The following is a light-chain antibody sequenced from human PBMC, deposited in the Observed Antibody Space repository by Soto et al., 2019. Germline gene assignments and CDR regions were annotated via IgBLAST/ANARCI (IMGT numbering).Light chain of an antibody. V-gene: IGLV2-14*01. J-gene: IGLJ1*01. CDR2: DVS. CDR1: SSDVGGYNY. CDR3: SSYPSSSIPYV. Sequence: QSVLTQPASVSGSPGQSITISCTGTSSDVGGYNYVSWYQQHPGKAPKLMIYDVSNRPSGVSNRFSGSKSGNTASLTISGLQAEDEADYYCSSYPSSSIPYVFGTGTKLTVL.